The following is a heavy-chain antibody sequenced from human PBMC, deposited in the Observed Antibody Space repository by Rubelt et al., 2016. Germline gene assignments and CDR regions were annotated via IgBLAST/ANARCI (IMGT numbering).Heavy chain of an antibody. CDR3: ALNNWNDGGGAFDI. CDR1: GLSLTTSGVG. Sequence: QITLKESGPTLVKPTQTLTLTCSFSGLSLTTSGVGVGWIRQPPGKALEWLALIYWDDEKRYSPSLKTRLTITKDTSKNQVVLTMTKMDPVDTGTYYCALNNWNDGGGAFDIWGQGTMVTVSS. V-gene: IGHV2-5*02. J-gene: IGHJ3*02. CDR2: IYWDDEK. D-gene: IGHD1-1*01.